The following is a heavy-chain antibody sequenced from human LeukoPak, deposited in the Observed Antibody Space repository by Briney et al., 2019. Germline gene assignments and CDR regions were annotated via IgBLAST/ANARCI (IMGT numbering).Heavy chain of an antibody. V-gene: IGHV3-73*01. D-gene: IGHD3-16*01. CDR3: TRRLGDDYMFDY. CDR2: VRNKLNSYAT. CDR1: GFTFSGSA. Sequence: GGSLRLSCAASGFTFSGSAMYWVRQASGKGLEWIGRVRNKLNSYATAYAASVKGRFTISRDDSKNTAYLQMNSLKTEDTAVYYCTRRLGDDYMFDYWGQGTLVTVSS. J-gene: IGHJ4*02.